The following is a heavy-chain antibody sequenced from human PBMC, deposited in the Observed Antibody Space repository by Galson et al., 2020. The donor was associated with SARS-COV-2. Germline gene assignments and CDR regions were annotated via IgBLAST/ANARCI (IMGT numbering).Heavy chain of an antibody. V-gene: IGHV1-69*06. Sequence: SVKVSCKASGGTFSSYAISWVRQAPGQGLEWMGGIIPIFGTANYAQKFQGRVTLTADKSTSTAYMELSSLRSEDTAVYYCARDGESIAVAPDAFDIWGQGTMVTVSS. CDR3: ARDGESIAVAPDAFDI. CDR2: IIPIFGTA. D-gene: IGHD6-19*01. CDR1: GGTFSSYA. J-gene: IGHJ3*02.